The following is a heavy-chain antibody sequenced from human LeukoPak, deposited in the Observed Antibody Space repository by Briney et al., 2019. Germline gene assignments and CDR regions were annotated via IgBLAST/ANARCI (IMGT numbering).Heavy chain of an antibody. D-gene: IGHD3-10*01. CDR3: PRRTGSHPPNWFDP. V-gene: IGHV4-4*02. J-gene: IGHJ5*02. CDR1: GGSISSRNW. Sequence: SETLSLTCAVSGGSISSRNWWSWVRQPPGKGLEWVGTIYYSGTTYYNPPLKSRLTISVDTPSHQFSLTLSSVTAAHTHGHYFPRRTGSHPPNWFDPWGQRTLVTVSS. CDR2: IYYSGTT.